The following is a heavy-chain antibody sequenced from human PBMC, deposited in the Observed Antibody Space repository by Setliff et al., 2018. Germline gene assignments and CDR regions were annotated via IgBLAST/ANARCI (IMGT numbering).Heavy chain of an antibody. CDR2: VSGGGDYT. CDR1: GFIFKNHA. Sequence: HPGGSLRLSCEASGFIFKNHALTWVRQVPGKGLEWVSAVSGGGDYTYYADSVEGRFTISRDNSKNTVYLHIKSLRADDTAVYFCARELTIVVPPALALDVWGKGTTVTVSS. CDR3: ARELTIVVPPALALDV. D-gene: IGHD2-2*01. J-gene: IGHJ6*04. V-gene: IGHV3-23*01.